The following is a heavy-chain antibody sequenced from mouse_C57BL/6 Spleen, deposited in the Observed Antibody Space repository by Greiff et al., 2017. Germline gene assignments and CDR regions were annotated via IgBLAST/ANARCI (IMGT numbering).Heavy chain of an antibody. CDR1: GYNFNGDC. CDR3: TELRWFAY. J-gene: IGHJ3*01. V-gene: IGHV14-4*01. Sequence: VQLQQPGTELVKPGASVKLSCTASGYNFNGDCMHWVKQRPGQGLEWIGRIDPENGDTEYDSKFKGKATITADTSSNTAYMQLSSLTSEDSAVYCCTELRWFAYWGQGTLLTVSA. CDR2: IDPENGDT.